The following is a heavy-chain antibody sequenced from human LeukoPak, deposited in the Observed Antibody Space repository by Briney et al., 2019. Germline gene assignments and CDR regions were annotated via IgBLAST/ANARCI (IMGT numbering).Heavy chain of an antibody. V-gene: IGHV4-59*01. CDR3: ARVVYSGYDFRGAMDV. D-gene: IGHD5-12*01. Sequence: TSETLSLTCTISGGSISSYYWSWIRQPPGKGLEWIGYIYYTGSTNHNPSLKSRVTISVDTSKNQFSLKLSSVTAADTAVYYCARVVYSGYDFRGAMDVWGKGTTVTVSS. CDR2: IYYTGST. CDR1: GGSISSYY. J-gene: IGHJ6*03.